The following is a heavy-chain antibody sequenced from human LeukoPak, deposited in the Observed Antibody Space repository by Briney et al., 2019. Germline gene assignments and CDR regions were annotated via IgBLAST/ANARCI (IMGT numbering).Heavy chain of an antibody. CDR2: INHSGNT. CDR1: GGSFSGHY. V-gene: IGHV4-34*01. D-gene: IGHD2-21*01. Sequence: SETLSLTCAVYGGSFSGHYWTWIRQPPGKGPEWIGEINHSGNTNYNPSLKSRVTISVDTSKNQFSLKLSSVTAADTAVYYCARRSAYCGGDCYSSMYYYYYMDVWGKGTTVTVSS. J-gene: IGHJ6*03. CDR3: ARRSAYCGGDCYSSMYYYYYMDV.